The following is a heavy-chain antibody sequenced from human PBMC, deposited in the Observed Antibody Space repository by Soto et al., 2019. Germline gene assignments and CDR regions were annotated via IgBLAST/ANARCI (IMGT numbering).Heavy chain of an antibody. J-gene: IGHJ5*02. CDR1: GASISSGDSF. CDR2: IYSSGST. CDR3: ASLNLSFDP. V-gene: IGHV4-30-4*01. Sequence: SETLSLTCTVSGASISSGDSFWSWIRQPPGKGLERIAYIYSSGSTYYNPSLKRRVAISIDTSKNQFSLNLSSLTAADTAVYYCASLNLSFDPWGQGTLVTVSS.